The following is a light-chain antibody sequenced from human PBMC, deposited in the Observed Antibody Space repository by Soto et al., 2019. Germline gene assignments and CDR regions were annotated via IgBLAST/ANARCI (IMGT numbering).Light chain of an antibody. J-gene: IGLJ1*01. CDR3: SSFTTTYFYV. V-gene: IGLV2-14*03. CDR2: GVT. CDR1: GGDIGVYNY. Sequence: QSALTQPACVSGSLGQSITLSCTGSGGDIGVYNYVSWYQQHPGKAPKLIIYGVTHRPSGVSSRFSASKSAYTASLTISALQAEDEADYYCSSFTTTYFYVFGPGTKVTVL.